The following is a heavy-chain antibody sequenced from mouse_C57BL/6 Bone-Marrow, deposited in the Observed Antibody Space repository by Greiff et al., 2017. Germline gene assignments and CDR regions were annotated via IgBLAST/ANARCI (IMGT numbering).Heavy chain of an antibody. CDR3: ARGVGDYAMDY. V-gene: IGHV1-53*01. D-gene: IGHD3-3*01. J-gene: IGHJ4*01. CDR2: INPSNGGT. Sequence: QVQLQQPGTELVKPGASVKLSCKASGYTFTSYWMHWVKQRPGQGLGWIGNINPSNGGTNYNEKFKSKATLTVDNSSSTAYMQLRSLTSEDSAVYYCARGVGDYAMDYWGQGTSVTVSS. CDR1: GYTFTSYW.